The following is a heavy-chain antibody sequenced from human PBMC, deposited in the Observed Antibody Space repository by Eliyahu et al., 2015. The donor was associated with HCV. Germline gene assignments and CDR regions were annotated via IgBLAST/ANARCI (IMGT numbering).Heavy chain of an antibody. V-gene: IGHV4-59*11. CDR3: ARHDSSAYSPFED. CDR2: IYYSGST. J-gene: IGHJ4*02. CDR1: DASINSHY. D-gene: IGHD3-22*01. Sequence: QVKLQESGPGLVKPSETLSLTCTVSDASINSHYWSWIRQPPGKGLEWIGYIYYSGSTTYNPSLKSRVTMSVDTSENKFSLELTSVTAADTAVYYCARHDSSAYSPFEDWGQGTLVTVSS.